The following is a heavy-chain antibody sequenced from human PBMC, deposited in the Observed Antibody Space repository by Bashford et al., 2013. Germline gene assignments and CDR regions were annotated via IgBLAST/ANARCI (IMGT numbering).Heavy chain of an antibody. D-gene: IGHD2-2*02. V-gene: IGHV4-39*07. Sequence: SETLSLTCTVSGGSISSSSYYVGLDPPAPREGAGVDWVYLLQWDHLLQPVLKSRSTLSVDTSQNQFSLELTSVTAADTAVYYCSRDPLHCDTSCYSGMDVWGQGTTVTVSS. CDR2: LLQWDH. J-gene: IGHJ6*02. CDR3: SRDPLHCDTSCYSGMDV. CDR1: GGSISSSSYY.